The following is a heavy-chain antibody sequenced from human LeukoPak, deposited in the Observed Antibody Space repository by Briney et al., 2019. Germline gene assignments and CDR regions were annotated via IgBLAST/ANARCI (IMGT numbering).Heavy chain of an antibody. CDR2: INHSGST. D-gene: IGHD3-10*01. Sequence: PSETLSLTCAVYGGSFSGYYWSWLSQPPGKGLEWLGEINHSGSTNYNPSLKSRVTISVDTSKNPFSLKLSSVTAADTAVYYCAREYGSGSYYIGYYSYYGMDVWGKGTTVTVSS. CDR1: GGSFSGYY. J-gene: IGHJ6*04. V-gene: IGHV4-34*01. CDR3: AREYGSGSYYIGYYSYYGMDV.